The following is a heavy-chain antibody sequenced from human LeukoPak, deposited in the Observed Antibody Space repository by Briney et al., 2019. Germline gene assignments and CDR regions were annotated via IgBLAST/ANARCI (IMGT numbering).Heavy chain of an antibody. D-gene: IGHD3-9*01. CDR1: GGSVSSSRYY. J-gene: IGHJ4*02. CDR2: IYYTGST. V-gene: IGHV4-39*01. Sequence: PSETLSLTCPVSGGSVSSSRYYWGWIRQPPGKGLEWIGIIYYTGSTYYKPSLKSRVTISVDASKNQISLKLSSVTAADTALYLCARHKSFDYLSPIDSWGQGTLVTVSS. CDR3: ARHKSFDYLSPIDS.